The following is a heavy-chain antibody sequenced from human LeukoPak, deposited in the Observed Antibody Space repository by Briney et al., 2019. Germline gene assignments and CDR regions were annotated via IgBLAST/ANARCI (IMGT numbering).Heavy chain of an antibody. V-gene: IGHV1-69*13. D-gene: IGHD6-13*01. J-gene: IGHJ4*02. CDR2: IIPIFGTA. CDR3: ARVVDDRQQLVIDY. Sequence: SVKVSCKASGGTFSCYAISWVRQAPGQGLEWMGGIIPIFGTANYAQKFQGRVTITADESTSTAYMELSSLRSEDTAVYYCARVVDDRQQLVIDYWGQGTLVTVSS. CDR1: GGTFSCYA.